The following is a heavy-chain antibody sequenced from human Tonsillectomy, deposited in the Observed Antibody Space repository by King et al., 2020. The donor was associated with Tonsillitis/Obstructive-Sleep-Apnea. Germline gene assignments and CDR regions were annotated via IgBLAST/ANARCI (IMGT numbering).Heavy chain of an antibody. CDR2: IRSKANTYAT. Sequence: VQLVXSGGDXVQPGXSLKLSCAASGFTFSASSMHWVRQASGKGLEWVGRIRSKANTYATAYAASVTGRFTISRDDSKNTAYLQMNSLTAEDTAVYYCSPEGTGFGSWGQGTLVTVSS. V-gene: IGHV3-73*01. CDR3: SPEGTGFGS. D-gene: IGHD1-1*01. CDR1: GFTFSASS. J-gene: IGHJ4*02.